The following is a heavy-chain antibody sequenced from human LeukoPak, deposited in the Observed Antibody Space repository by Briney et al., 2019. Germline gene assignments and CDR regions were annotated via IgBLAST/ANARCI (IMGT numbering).Heavy chain of an antibody. V-gene: IGHV1-69*13. CDR3: ARDPSMIRGENTPYFDY. CDR2: IIPIFGTA. Sequence: SVKVSCKASGGTFSSYAISWVRQAPGQGLEWMGGIIPIFGTANYAQKFQGRVTITADESTSTAYMELNSLRSEDTAVYYCARDPSMIRGENTPYFDYWGQGTLVTVSS. J-gene: IGHJ4*02. CDR1: GGTFSSYA. D-gene: IGHD3-10*01.